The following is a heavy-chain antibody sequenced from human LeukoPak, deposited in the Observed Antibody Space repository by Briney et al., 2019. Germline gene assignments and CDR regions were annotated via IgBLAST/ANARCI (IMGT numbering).Heavy chain of an antibody. D-gene: IGHD2-15*01. V-gene: IGHV3-11*01. CDR3: AREKQRRYCSGGSGQAPQKRNTWFET. CDR2: ISSSGSTI. CDR1: GFTFSDYY. Sequence: GGSLRLSCAASGFTFSDYYMSWIRQAPGKGLEWVSYISSSGSTIYYADSVKGRFTISRDNAKNSLYLQMNSLRAEEPAVYYCAREKQRRYCSGGSGQAPQKRNTWFETWGQGTLVTVSS. J-gene: IGHJ5*02.